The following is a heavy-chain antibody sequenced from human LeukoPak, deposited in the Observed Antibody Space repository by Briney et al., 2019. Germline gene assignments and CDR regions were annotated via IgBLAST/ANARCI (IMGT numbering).Heavy chain of an antibody. Sequence: GGSLRLSCAASGFTFSSYAMHWVRQAPGKGLEWVAVISYDGSNKYYADSVKGRFTISRDNSKNTLYLQMNSLRAEDTAVYYCAKKRSSGWYYFDYWGQGTLVTVSS. CDR3: AKKRSSGWYYFDY. D-gene: IGHD6-19*01. V-gene: IGHV3-30-3*02. J-gene: IGHJ4*02. CDR1: GFTFSSYA. CDR2: ISYDGSNK.